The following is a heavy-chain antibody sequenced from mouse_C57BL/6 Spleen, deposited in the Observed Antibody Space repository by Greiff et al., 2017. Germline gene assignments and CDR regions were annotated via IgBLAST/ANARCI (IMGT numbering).Heavy chain of an antibody. CDR3: AYNWEEDAMDY. CDR2: IWSGGST. J-gene: IGHJ4*01. D-gene: IGHD4-1*02. Sequence: VKLVESGPGLVQPSQTLSITCTVSGFSLTSYGVHWVRQSPGKGLEWLGVIWSGGSTDYNAAFISSLSISKDNSKSQVFFKMNSLQADETAIYYGAYNWEEDAMDYWGQGTSVTVSS. V-gene: IGHV2-2*01. CDR1: GFSLTSYG.